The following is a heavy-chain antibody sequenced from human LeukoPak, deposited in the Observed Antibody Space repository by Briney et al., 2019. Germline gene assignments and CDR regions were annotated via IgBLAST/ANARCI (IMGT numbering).Heavy chain of an antibody. CDR3: AKDIDYYGMDV. J-gene: IGHJ6*02. Sequence: GGSLRLSCAASGFTFDDYAMHWVRQAPGKGLEWVSGISRNSGSIGYADSVKGRFTISRDNAKNSLYLQMNSLRAEDTALYYCAKDIDYYGMDVWGQGTTVTVSS. CDR1: GFTFDDYA. V-gene: IGHV3-9*01. CDR2: ISRNSGSI.